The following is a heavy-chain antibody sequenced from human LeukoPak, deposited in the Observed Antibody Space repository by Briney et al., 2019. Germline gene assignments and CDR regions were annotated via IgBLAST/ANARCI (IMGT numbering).Heavy chain of an antibody. CDR3: AKSLRIAVAGMIDY. CDR1: GFTFDDYA. CDR2: ISWDGGST. D-gene: IGHD6-19*01. J-gene: IGHJ4*02. Sequence: PGGSLRLSCAASGFTFDDYAMHWVRQAPGKGLEWVSLISWDGGSTYYADSVKGRFTISRDNSKNFLYLQMNSLRAEDTALYYCAKSLRIAVAGMIDYWGQGTLVTVSP. V-gene: IGHV3-43D*03.